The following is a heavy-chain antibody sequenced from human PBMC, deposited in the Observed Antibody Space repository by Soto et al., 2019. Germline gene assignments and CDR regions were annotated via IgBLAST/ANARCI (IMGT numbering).Heavy chain of an antibody. J-gene: IGHJ4*02. D-gene: IGHD3-10*01. CDR2: ISGSGGST. CDR3: VLWPPYYFDY. Sequence: PWGSLRLSCAASGFTFGSYAMSRVRQAPGKGLEWVSAISGSGGSTYYADSVKGRFTISRDNSKNTLYLQMNSLRAEDTAVYYCVLWPPYYFDYWGQGTLVNVSS. CDR1: GFTFGSYA. V-gene: IGHV3-23*01.